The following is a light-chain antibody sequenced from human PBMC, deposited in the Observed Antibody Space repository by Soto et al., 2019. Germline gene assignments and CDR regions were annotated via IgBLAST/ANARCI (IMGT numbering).Light chain of an antibody. V-gene: IGLV2-11*01. CDR2: NVY. J-gene: IGLJ1*01. CDR3: CSYAGSYTYL. Sequence: QSSLPPTASVAGSPGQSINIGCTGTNVAVGSYNYVSWHQQHPGTAPNIMIYNVYDRPSGVPDRFSGSKSGNTASLTISGLQAEPEAHSSCCSYAGSYTYLFGTGTKVTV. CDR1: NVAVGSYNY.